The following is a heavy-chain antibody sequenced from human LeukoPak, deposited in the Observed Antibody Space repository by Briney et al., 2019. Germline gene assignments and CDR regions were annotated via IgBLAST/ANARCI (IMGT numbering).Heavy chain of an antibody. CDR2: IYCGGST. J-gene: IGHJ4*02. Sequence: GGSLRLSCSASGFTVSSNYMSWVRQAPGKGLEWVSVIYCGGSTYYADSGKGSFTIRRHNSKNTLYLQMNSQRAEDRAVYYCARDIRRELLFDYWGQGALVTVSS. CDR1: GFTVSSNY. CDR3: ARDIRRELLFDY. V-gene: IGHV3-66*01. D-gene: IGHD1-26*01.